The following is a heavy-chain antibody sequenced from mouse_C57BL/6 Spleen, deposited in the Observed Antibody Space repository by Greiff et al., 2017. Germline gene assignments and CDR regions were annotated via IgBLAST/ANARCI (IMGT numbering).Heavy chain of an antibody. CDR2: IDPEDGET. CDR3: ASSGSSPLYAMDD. V-gene: IGHV14-2*01. Sequence: VQLKESGAELVKPGASVKLSCTASGFNIKDYYMHWVKQRPEQGLEWIGRIDPEDGETKYAPKFQGKATITADTSSNTAYLQLSSLTSEDTAVYYCASSGSSPLYAMDDWGQGTSVTVSS. D-gene: IGHD1-1*01. CDR1: GFNIKDYY. J-gene: IGHJ4*01.